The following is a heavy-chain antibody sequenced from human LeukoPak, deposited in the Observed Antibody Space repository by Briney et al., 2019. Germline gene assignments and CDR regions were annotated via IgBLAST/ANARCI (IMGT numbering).Heavy chain of an antibody. Sequence: PSETLSLTCTVSGGSISSYYWSWIRQPPGKGLEWIGYIYYSGSTNYNPPLKSRVTISVDTSKNQFSLKPSSVTAADTAVYYCAREAWSSGYYLLDYWGQGTLVTVSS. CDR3: AREAWSSGYYLLDY. D-gene: IGHD3-22*01. CDR1: GGSISSYY. CDR2: IYYSGST. J-gene: IGHJ4*02. V-gene: IGHV4-59*01.